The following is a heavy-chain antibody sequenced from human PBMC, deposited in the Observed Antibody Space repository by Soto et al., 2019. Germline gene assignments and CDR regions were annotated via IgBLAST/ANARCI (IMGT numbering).Heavy chain of an antibody. D-gene: IGHD6-13*01. CDR3: AKEKAAAGWGDYFEY. CDR2: SGWKSGRI. V-gene: IGHV3-9*01. CDR1: GFSFDDSV. Sequence: EVQLVESGGGLVQPGGSLRLSCAASGFSFDDSVMHWVRQAPGKGLEWVSGSGWKSGRIGYADSVRGRFTISRDDAKNSLHLQMNSLRAEDTALYFCAKEKAAAGWGDYFEYWGQGALVTVSS. J-gene: IGHJ4*02.